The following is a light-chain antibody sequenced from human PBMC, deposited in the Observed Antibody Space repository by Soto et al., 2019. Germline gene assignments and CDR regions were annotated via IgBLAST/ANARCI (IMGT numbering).Light chain of an antibody. V-gene: IGLV2-23*02. CDR2: EVS. Sequence: QSVLTRPASVSGSPGQSITISCTGTSSDVGSYNLVSWYQQHPGKAPKLMIYEVSKRPSGVSNRFSGSKSGNTASLTISGLQAEDEADYYCCSYAGSSTFLFGTGTKVTVL. CDR3: CSYAGSSTFL. CDR1: SSDVGSYNL. J-gene: IGLJ1*01.